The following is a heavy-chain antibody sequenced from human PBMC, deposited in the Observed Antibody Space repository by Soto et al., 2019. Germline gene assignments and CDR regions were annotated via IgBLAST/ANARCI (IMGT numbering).Heavy chain of an antibody. CDR1: GFSFSTFW. CDR3: ATEHCTDDRSEDY. Sequence: EVQLVESGGGLVQPGGSLRLSCAASGFSFSTFWMSWVRQAPGRGLEWVAHIRGDGSEIYYLDSVKGRFTISRDNAKNSLELKMSSLRTEGTAVYYCATEHCTDDRSEDYWGQGTLVTVSS. J-gene: IGHJ4*02. CDR2: IRGDGSEI. D-gene: IGHD2-8*01. V-gene: IGHV3-7*01.